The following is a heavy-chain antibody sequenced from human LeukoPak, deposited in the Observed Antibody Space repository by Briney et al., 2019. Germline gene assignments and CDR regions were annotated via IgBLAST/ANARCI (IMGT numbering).Heavy chain of an antibody. CDR2: INPSSGAT. Sequence: GASVKVSCKASGYTSTGYYLHWVRQAPGQGLEWMGWINPSSGATNYAQKFQGRVTMTRDTSITTSYMELSRLRSDDTAVYYCARGRGSGWYPSDYWGQGTLVTVSS. CDR3: ARGRGSGWYPSDY. CDR1: GYTSTGYY. J-gene: IGHJ4*02. D-gene: IGHD6-19*01. V-gene: IGHV1-2*02.